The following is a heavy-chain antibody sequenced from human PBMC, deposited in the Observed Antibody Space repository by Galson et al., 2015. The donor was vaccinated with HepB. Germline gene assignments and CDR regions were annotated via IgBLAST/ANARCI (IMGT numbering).Heavy chain of an antibody. Sequence: SVKVSCKASGDTFSTYAISWVRRAPGQGLEWMGGIIPFLGITNYAQKFQGRVTITADKSTSTAYMDLRSLRSEDTAVYYCATYYSDSSAYFHWGQGTLVTVSS. D-gene: IGHD3-22*01. CDR1: GDTFSTYA. CDR2: IIPFLGIT. V-gene: IGHV1-69*10. CDR3: ATYYSDSSAYFH. J-gene: IGHJ4*02.